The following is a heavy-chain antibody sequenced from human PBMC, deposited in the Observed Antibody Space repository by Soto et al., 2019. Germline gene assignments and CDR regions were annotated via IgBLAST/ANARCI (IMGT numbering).Heavy chain of an antibody. CDR2: IIPIFGTA. J-gene: IGHJ6*02. V-gene: IGHV1-69*13. CDR3: ASRISNYYYYGMDV. Sequence: GASVKVSCKASGGTFSSYAISWVRQAPGQGLEWMGGIIPIFGTANYAQKFQGRVTITADESTSTAYMELSSLRSEDTAVYYCASRISNYYYYGMDVWGQGTTVNVSS. D-gene: IGHD4-4*01. CDR1: GGTFSSYA.